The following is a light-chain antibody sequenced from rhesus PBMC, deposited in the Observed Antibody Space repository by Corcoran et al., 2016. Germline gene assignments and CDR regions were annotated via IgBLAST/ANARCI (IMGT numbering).Light chain of an antibody. V-gene: IGKV3-31*02. J-gene: IGKJ2*01. Sequence: EIVMTQSPATLSLSPGETATISCRTSQSVSSYLAWSHQNPGKAPRVDMVGAFSRDIGIPYRFSGSVSATDLTLPISSLEPEEFAVYYCQETSYLYAFGQWTKVEIK. CDR1: QSVSSY. CDR3: QETSYLYA. CDR2: GAF.